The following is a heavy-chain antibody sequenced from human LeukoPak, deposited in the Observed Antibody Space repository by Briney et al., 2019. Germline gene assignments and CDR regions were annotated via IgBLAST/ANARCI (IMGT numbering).Heavy chain of an antibody. V-gene: IGHV3-15*01. Sequence: GGSLRLSCAASGFTFSSYSMNWVRQAPGKGLEWVGRIKSKTDGGTTDYAAPVKGRFTISRDDSKNTLYLQMNSLKTEDTAVYYCLQNGIVGATTEDYWGQGTLVTVSS. D-gene: IGHD1-26*01. CDR1: GFTFSSYS. CDR2: IKSKTDGGTT. CDR3: LQNGIVGATTEDY. J-gene: IGHJ4*02.